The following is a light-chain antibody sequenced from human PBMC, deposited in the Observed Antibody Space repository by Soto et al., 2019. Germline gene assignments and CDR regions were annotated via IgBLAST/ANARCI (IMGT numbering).Light chain of an antibody. CDR3: QESYTTPAVS. CDR1: QSISSY. CDR2: ATS. J-gene: IGKJ4*01. Sequence: DIQMTQSPSSLSASVGDRVTITCRASQSISSYLNWYQQKPGKAPKLLIYATSTLQSGVPSRFSGSGSGTEFTLTISSLQAEDFATYFCQESYTTPAVSFGGGTKVDIK. V-gene: IGKV1-39*01.